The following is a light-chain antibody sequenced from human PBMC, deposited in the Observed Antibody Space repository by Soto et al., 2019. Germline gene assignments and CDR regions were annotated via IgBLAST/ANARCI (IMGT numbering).Light chain of an antibody. Sequence: QYALTQPASVSGSPGQSITISCTGTSSDVGGYNYVSWYQQHPGKAPKLMIYEVINRPSGVSNRFSGSKSGNTASLTISGLQAEDEADYYCCSYTSSTTYVFGTGTKVTVL. V-gene: IGLV2-14*01. CDR2: EVI. J-gene: IGLJ1*01. CDR1: SSDVGGYNY. CDR3: CSYTSSTTYV.